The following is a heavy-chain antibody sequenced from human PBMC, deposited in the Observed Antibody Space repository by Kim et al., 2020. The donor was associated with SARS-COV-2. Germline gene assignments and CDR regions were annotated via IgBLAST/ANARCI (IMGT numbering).Heavy chain of an antibody. CDR2: INTNTGNP. CDR1: GYTFTSYA. V-gene: IGHV7-4-1*02. J-gene: IGHJ5*02. Sequence: ASVKVSCKASGYTFTSYAMNWVRQAPGQGLEWMGWINTNTGNPTYAQGFTGRFVFSLDTSVSTAYLQISSLKAEDTAVYYCAREITRYGSGWLVPGWFDPWGQGTLVTVSS. CDR3: AREITRYGSGWLVPGWFDP. D-gene: IGHD6-19*01.